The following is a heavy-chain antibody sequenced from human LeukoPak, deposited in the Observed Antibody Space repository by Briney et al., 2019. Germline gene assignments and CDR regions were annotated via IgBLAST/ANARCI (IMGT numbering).Heavy chain of an antibody. CDR1: GFTFSSYS. D-gene: IGHD6-13*01. J-gene: IGHJ4*02. V-gene: IGHV3-30*03. CDR2: ISYDGSNK. Sequence: GGSLRLSCAASGFTFSSYSMNWVRQAPGKGLEWVAVISYDGSNKYYADSVKGRFTISRDNSKNTLYLQMNSLRAEDTAIYYCARSVAAETTVDYWGQGTLVTVSS. CDR3: ARSVAAETTVDY.